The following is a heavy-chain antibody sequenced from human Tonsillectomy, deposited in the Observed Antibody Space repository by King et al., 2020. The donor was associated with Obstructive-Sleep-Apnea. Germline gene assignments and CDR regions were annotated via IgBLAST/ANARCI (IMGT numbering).Heavy chain of an antibody. D-gene: IGHD1-7*01. CDR1: GFTFSGYT. J-gene: IGHJ4*02. CDR2: ISISSNYI. V-gene: IGHV3-21*01. Sequence: VQLVESGGGLVKPGGSLRLSCAASGFTFSGYTMNWVRQAPGKGLEWVSSISISSNYIYYADSVKGRFTISRDNAKNSLYLQMNSLRAEDTAVYYCARGLGTGTSGLDYWGQGTLVTVSS. CDR3: ARGLGTGTSGLDY.